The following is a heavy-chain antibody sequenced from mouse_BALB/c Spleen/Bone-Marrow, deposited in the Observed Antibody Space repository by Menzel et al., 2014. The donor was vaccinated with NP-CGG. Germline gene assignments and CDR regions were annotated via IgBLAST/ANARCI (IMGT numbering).Heavy chain of an antibody. CDR1: GYTFSSYW. CDR2: ILPGSGTT. J-gene: IGHJ2*01. CDR3: ARGTYRFYSYY. D-gene: IGHD2-14*01. V-gene: IGHV1-9*01. Sequence: VQLQQSGAELMKPGASVKISCKATGYTFSSYWIEWVKRRPGHGLEWIGEILPGSGTTNYNEKFKGKATFTADTSSNTAYMQLSNLTSEDSAVYYCARGTYRFYSYYRGQGTPLTVSS.